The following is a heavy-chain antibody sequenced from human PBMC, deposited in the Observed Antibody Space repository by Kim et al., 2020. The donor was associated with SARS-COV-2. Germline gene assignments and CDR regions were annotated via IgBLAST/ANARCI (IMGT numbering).Heavy chain of an antibody. D-gene: IGHD1-20*01. J-gene: IGHJ3*02. CDR2: T. CDR3: ARNINSGGLFDI. V-gene: IGHV3-74*01. Sequence: TNYADSVRGRFTISRDNAKNTMYRQMYSLRAEDTALYYCARNINSGGLFDIWGQGTMVTVSS.